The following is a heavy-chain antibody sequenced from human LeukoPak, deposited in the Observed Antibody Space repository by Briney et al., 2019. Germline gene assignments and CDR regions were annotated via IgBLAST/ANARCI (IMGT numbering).Heavy chain of an antibody. V-gene: IGHV4-59*08. CDR1: GASISSYY. J-gene: IGHJ4*02. CDR2: IYYSGST. D-gene: IGHD3-3*01. Sequence: SETLSLTCSVSGASISSYYWSWIRQPPGKGLEWIGYIYYSGSTNYNPSLKSRVTISVDTSKNQFSLKLSSVTAADTAVYYCAAYDFWSGYYRFDYWGQGTLVTVSS. CDR3: AAYDFWSGYYRFDY.